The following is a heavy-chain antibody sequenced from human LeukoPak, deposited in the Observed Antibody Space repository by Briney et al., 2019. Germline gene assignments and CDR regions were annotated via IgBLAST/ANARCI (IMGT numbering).Heavy chain of an antibody. CDR2: IYYTGST. Sequence: PSETLSLTCTVSGGSISSYYWSWIRQPPGKGPEWIGYIYYTGSTNYNPSLKSRVTISVDTSKNQFSLKLSSVTAADTAVYYCARDRIGSYYDSSGYYEGFDYWGQGTLVTVSS. CDR3: ARDRIGSYYDSSGYYEGFDY. D-gene: IGHD3-22*01. V-gene: IGHV4-59*01. J-gene: IGHJ4*02. CDR1: GGSISSYY.